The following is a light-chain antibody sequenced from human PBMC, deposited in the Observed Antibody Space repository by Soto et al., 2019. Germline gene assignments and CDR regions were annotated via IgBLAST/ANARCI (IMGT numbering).Light chain of an antibody. CDR3: SSYTDRKHLV. CDR2: DVT. V-gene: IGLV2-8*01. CDR1: SSDIGGYNS. J-gene: IGLJ1*01. Sequence: QSALTQSPSASGSPGQSVTISCTGTSSDIGGYNSVSWYQQHPGKAPKVMIYDVTKRPSGVPDRFSGSKSGNTASLTVSALQAEDEVDYYCSSYTDRKHLVFGTGTKVTVL.